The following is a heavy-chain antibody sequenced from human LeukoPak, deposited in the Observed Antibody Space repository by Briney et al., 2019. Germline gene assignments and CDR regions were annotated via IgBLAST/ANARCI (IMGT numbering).Heavy chain of an antibody. V-gene: IGHV3-30-3*01. CDR3: ARPAAIGGYYYYYHMDV. Sequence: GGSLRLSCAASGFTISIYAMHWVRQAPGKGLECVAVISHDGSNKYYPDSVRGRFTISRDNSKNTLYLQMNSLRAEDTAVYYCARPAAIGGYYYYYHMDVWGQGTTVTVAS. CDR2: ISHDGSNK. CDR1: GFTISIYA. J-gene: IGHJ6*02. D-gene: IGHD2-2*01.